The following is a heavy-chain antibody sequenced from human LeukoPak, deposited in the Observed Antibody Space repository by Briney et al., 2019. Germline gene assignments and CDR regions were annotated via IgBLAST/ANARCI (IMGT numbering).Heavy chain of an antibody. Sequence: ASVKVSCKASGYTFTSYGINWVRQAPGQGLEWMGGIIPIFGTANYAQKFQGRVTITTDESTSTAYMELSSLRSEDTAVYYCARGLGWLQHDYYFDYWGQGTLVTVSS. CDR3: ARGLGWLQHDYYFDY. V-gene: IGHV1-69*05. CDR2: IIPIFGTA. CDR1: GYTFTSYG. J-gene: IGHJ4*02. D-gene: IGHD5-24*01.